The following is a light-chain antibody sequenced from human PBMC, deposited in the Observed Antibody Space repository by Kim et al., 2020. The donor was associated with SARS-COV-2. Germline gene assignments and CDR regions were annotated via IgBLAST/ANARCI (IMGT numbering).Light chain of an antibody. V-gene: IGLV4-69*01. CDR3: QTWGTGIRV. CDR1: SGHSYYA. J-gene: IGLJ3*02. Sequence: SVKLTCTLSSGHSYYAIAWHQQQPEKGPRYLMKLNSDGSHTKGDGIPDRFSVSSSGADRYLSISSLQSEDEADYYCQTWGTGIRVFGGGTQLTVL. CDR2: LNSDGSH.